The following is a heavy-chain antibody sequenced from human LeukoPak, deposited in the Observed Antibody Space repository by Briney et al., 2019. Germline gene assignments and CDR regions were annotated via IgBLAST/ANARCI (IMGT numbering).Heavy chain of an antibody. Sequence: AGGSLRLSCAASGFTFSSYGMHWVRQAPGKGLEWVAVIWYDGSNKYYADSVKGRFTISRDNSKNTLYLQMNSLRAEDTAVYYCARDLTYGGKGHFDYWGQGTPVTVSS. J-gene: IGHJ4*02. CDR2: IWYDGSNK. CDR3: ARDLTYGGKGHFDY. D-gene: IGHD4-23*01. CDR1: GFTFSSYG. V-gene: IGHV3-33*01.